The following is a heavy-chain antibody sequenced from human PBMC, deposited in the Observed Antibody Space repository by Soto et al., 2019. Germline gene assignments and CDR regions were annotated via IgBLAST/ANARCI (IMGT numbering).Heavy chain of an antibody. CDR1: GYTFTSYG. CDR2: ISPYNGNT. J-gene: IGHJ5*02. V-gene: IGHV1-18*01. Sequence: ASVKVSCKASGYTFTSYGISWVRQAPGQGLEWMGWISPYNGNTNYAQKLQGRVTMTTDTSTSTAYMELRSLRSDDTAVYYCARGGLGYCSGGSCPYNWFGPWGQGSLVTVSS. D-gene: IGHD2-15*01. CDR3: ARGGLGYCSGGSCPYNWFGP.